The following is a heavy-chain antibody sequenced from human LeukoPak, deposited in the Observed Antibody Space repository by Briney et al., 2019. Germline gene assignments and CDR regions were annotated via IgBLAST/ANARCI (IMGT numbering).Heavy chain of an antibody. Sequence: SVKVSCKASGGTFSSYAISWVRQAPGQGLEWMGGIISIFGTANYAQKFQGRVTITTDESTSTAYMELSSLRSEDTAVYYCARAVRYYDFWSGYYWYFDYWGQGTLVTVSS. CDR3: ARAVRYYDFWSGYYWYFDY. D-gene: IGHD3-3*01. V-gene: IGHV1-69*05. CDR2: IISIFGTA. CDR1: GGTFSSYA. J-gene: IGHJ4*02.